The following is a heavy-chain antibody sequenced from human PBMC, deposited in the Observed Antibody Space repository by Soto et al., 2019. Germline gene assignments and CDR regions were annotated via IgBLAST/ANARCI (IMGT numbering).Heavy chain of an antibody. CDR3: AVHRISSSSVDYYYYYMDV. Sequence: ASVKVSCKASGGTFSSYTISWVRQAPGQGLEWMGRIIPILGIANYAQKFQGRVTITADKSTSTAYMELSSLRSEDTAVYYCAVHRISSSSVDYYYYYMDVWGKGTTVTVSS. V-gene: IGHV1-69*02. J-gene: IGHJ6*03. CDR1: GGTFSSYT. D-gene: IGHD6-6*01. CDR2: IIPILGIA.